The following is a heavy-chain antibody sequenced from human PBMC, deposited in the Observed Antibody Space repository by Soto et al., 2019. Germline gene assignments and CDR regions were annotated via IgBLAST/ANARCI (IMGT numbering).Heavy chain of an antibody. D-gene: IGHD6-13*01. CDR1: GASISSRSSY. CDR2: FYSGST. J-gene: IGHJ5*02. V-gene: IGHV4-39*01. CDR3: ANTRGIAVGGSFDH. Sequence: ETLSLPCIVSGASISSRSSYGGWIRQPPGKGLEWVGTFYSGSTYNNPSLKSRVTISVDTSKNQFSLKLSSVAAEDTAIYYCANTRGIAVGGSFDHWGQGTLVTVSS.